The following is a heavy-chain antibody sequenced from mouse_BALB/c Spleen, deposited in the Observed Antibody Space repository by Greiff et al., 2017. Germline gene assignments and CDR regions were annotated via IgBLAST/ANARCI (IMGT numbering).Heavy chain of an antibody. CDR1: GYSFTSYW. D-gene: IGHD2-4*01. Sequence: QVQLQQSGPQLVRPGASVKISCKASGYSFTSYWMHWVKQRPGQGLEWIGMIDPSDSETRLNQKFKDKATLTVDKSSSTAYMQLSSPTSEDSAVYYCATTMITTGAMDYWGQGTSVTVSS. CDR3: ATTMITTGAMDY. J-gene: IGHJ4*01. V-gene: IGHV1-74*01. CDR2: IDPSDSET.